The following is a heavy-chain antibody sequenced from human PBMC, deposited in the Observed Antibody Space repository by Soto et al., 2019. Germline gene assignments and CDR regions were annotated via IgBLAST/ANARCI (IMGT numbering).Heavy chain of an antibody. J-gene: IGHJ4*02. V-gene: IGHV3-23*01. CDR3: ATAGCSGGTCYLYYFDF. CDR1: GFTFSNYA. CDR2: ISGRGGNT. Sequence: EMQLLESGGGLVQPGGSLKLSCAASGFTFSNYAMSWVRQAPGKGLEWVSTISGRGGNTYYADSVKGRFTISRDNSRNKLYLQMDSLRVEDSAVYSCATAGCSGGTCYLYYFDFWGQGALVTVSS. D-gene: IGHD2-15*01.